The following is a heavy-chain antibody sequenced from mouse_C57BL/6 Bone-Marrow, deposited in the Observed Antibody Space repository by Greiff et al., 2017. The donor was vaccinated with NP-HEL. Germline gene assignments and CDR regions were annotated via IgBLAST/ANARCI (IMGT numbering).Heavy chain of an antibody. CDR1: GFTFSDYG. Sequence: EVQVVESGGGLVKPGGSLKLSCAASGFTFSDYGMHWVRQAPEKGLEWVAYISSGSSTIYYADTVKGRFTISRDNAKNTLFLQMTSLRSEDTAMYYCARCDYSWLAYWGQGTLVTVSA. J-gene: IGHJ3*01. D-gene: IGHD2-4*01. CDR3: ARCDYSWLAY. CDR2: ISSGSSTI. V-gene: IGHV5-17*01.